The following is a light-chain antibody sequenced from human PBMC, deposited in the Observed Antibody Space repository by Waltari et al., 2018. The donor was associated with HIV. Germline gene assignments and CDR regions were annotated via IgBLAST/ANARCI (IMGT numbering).Light chain of an antibody. CDR2: DVT. CDR3: SSYTTSNTVV. J-gene: IGLJ2*01. CDR1: SSDLSTYDF. V-gene: IGLV2-14*03. Sequence: QSALTQPASVSGSPGQSITISCSGTSSDLSTYDFVSWYQKHPPKAPKLLIYDVTARPSGVSRRFSGSKSGSTASLTISSIQADDEADYYCSSYTTSNTVVFGPGTKLSVL.